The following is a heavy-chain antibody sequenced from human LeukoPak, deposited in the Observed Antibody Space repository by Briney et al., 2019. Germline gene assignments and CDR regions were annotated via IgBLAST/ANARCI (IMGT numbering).Heavy chain of an antibody. V-gene: IGHV4-61*02. CDR2: IYTSGST. CDR3: ARVRGGIAAAGLKNWFDP. Sequence: SETLSLTCTVSGGSISSGSYYWSWIRQPAGKGLEWIVRIYTSGSTNYNPSLKSRVTISVDTSKNQFSLKLSSVTAADTAVYYCARVRGGIAAAGLKNWFDPWGQGTLVTVSS. D-gene: IGHD6-13*01. CDR1: GGSISSGSYY. J-gene: IGHJ5*02.